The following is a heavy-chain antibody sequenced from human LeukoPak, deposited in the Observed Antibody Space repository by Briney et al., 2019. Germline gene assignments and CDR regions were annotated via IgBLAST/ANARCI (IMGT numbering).Heavy chain of an antibody. CDR2: ISDSGTST. Sequence: GGSLRLSCAASGFTFSSYAMSWVRQAPGKGLEWVSAISDSGTSTYYADSVQGRFTVSRDNAKNSLFLQMNSLRAEDTAVYYCARRLPSYGMDVWGQGATVTVS. J-gene: IGHJ6*02. V-gene: IGHV3-23*01. CDR1: GFTFSSYA. CDR3: ARRLPSYGMDV. D-gene: IGHD4-11*01.